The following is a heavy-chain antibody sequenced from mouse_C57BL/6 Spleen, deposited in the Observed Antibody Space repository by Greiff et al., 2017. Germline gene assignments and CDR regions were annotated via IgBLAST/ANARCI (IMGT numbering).Heavy chain of an antibody. D-gene: IGHD2-1*01. J-gene: IGHJ4*01. CDR2: INPGSGGT. CDR3: ARSLLGAMDY. V-gene: IGHV1-54*01. CDR1: GYAFTNYL. Sequence: QVQLQQSGAELVRPGTSVKVSCKASGYAFTNYLIEWVKQRPGQGLEWIGVINPGSGGTNYNEKFKGKATLTADKSSSTAYMQLSSLTSEDSAVYFCARSLLGAMDYWGQGTSVTVSS.